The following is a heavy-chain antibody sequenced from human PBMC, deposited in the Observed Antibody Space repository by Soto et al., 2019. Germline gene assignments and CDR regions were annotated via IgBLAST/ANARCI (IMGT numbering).Heavy chain of an antibody. V-gene: IGHV1-2*04. CDR2: INPNSGCT. J-gene: IGHJ4*02. CDR1: GYTFTGYY. Sequence: ASVKVCCEDSGYTFTGYYMHWVRQAPGQGLEWMGWINPNSGCTNYAQKFQGCVTMTRDTSISTSYFELRRFGFEDRAVFYCAIEGIVGNYLEYWGQGTLGIVS. D-gene: IGHD1-26*01. CDR3: AIEGIVGNYLEY.